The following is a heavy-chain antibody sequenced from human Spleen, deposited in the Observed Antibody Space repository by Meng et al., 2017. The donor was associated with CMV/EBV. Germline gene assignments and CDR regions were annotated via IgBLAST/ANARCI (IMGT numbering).Heavy chain of an antibody. CDR1: GYTFTSYG. J-gene: IGHJ4*02. V-gene: IGHV1-18*01. Sequence: ASVKVSCKASGYTFTSYGISWVRQAPGQGLEWMGWISAYNGNTNYAQKLQGRVTMTTDTSTSTAYMELRSLRSDDTAIYYCVREYCGGDCSFANFYFDNWGQGTLVTVSS. CDR3: VREYCGGDCSFANFYFDN. D-gene: IGHD2-21*01. CDR2: ISAYNGNT.